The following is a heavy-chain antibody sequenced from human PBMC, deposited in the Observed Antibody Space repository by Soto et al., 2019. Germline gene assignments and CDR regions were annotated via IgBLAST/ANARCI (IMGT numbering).Heavy chain of an antibody. CDR3: ARDRGWSLIFDY. J-gene: IGHJ4*02. Sequence: GGSLRLSCAASGFTFSSYSMNWVRQAPGKGLEWVSSISSSSSYIYYADSVKGRFTISRDNAKNSLYLQMNSLRAEDTAVYYCARDRGWSLIFDYWGQGTLVTVSS. V-gene: IGHV3-21*01. CDR1: GFTFSSYS. CDR2: ISSSSSYI. D-gene: IGHD2-15*01.